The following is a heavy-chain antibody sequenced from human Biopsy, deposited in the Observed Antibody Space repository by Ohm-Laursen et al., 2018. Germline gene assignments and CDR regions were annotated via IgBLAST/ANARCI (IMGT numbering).Heavy chain of an antibody. J-gene: IGHJ4*02. CDR1: GVSINGCRYY. Sequence: SQTLSLTCTVSGVSINGCRYYWNWIRHHPGKGLEWIGNIFYSANTYYNPSLQSRVTIAVDTSKNQFSLKLSSVTAADTAVYYCARLGSGDYFPTFFDFWGQGALVTVSS. CDR2: IFYSANT. D-gene: IGHD5-12*01. V-gene: IGHV4-31*03. CDR3: ARLGSGDYFPTFFDF.